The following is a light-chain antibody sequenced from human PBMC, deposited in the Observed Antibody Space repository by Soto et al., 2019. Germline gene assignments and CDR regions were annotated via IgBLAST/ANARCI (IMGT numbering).Light chain of an antibody. J-gene: IGKJ1*01. V-gene: IGKV1-39*01. CDR3: QQTYRKWT. CDR2: DAS. Sequence: DIQMTQSPSSLSASVGDRVTITCRASQSISSFLNWYQQKPGKVPKVMIYDASTLQSGVPSRFSGSGSGTDFTLTISSLQPEDFAIDYCQQTYRKWTFGQGTEVEIK. CDR1: QSISSF.